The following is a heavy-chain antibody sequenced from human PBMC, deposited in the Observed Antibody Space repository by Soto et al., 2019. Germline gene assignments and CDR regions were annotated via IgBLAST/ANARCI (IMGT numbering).Heavy chain of an antibody. D-gene: IGHD5-18*01. CDR1: GGSISSGGYY. CDR3: ARGHTYGTFDY. Sequence: PSETLSLTCTVSGGSISSGGYYWSWIRQPPGKGLEWIGSMYYSGSTNYNPSLKSQVSISADTSKNHFSLNLSSVTAADTAVYYCARGHTYGTFDYWGQGTLVTVSS. J-gene: IGHJ4*02. V-gene: IGHV4-61*03. CDR2: MYYSGST.